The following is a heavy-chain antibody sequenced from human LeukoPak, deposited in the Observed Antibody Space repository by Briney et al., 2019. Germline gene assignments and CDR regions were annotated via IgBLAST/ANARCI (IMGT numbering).Heavy chain of an antibody. CDR1: GGSFSGYY. D-gene: IGHD3-10*01. J-gene: IGHJ4*02. CDR3: ARGSEILWFGGYYFDY. Sequence: SETLSLTCAVYGGSFSGYYWSWLRQPPGKGLEWIGEINHSGSTNYNPSLKSRVTISVDTSKNQFSLKLSSVTAADTAVYYCARGSEILWFGGYYFDYWGQGTLVTVSS. CDR2: INHSGST. V-gene: IGHV4-34*01.